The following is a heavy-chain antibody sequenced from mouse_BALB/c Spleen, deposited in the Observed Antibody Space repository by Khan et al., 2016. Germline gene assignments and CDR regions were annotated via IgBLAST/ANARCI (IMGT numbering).Heavy chain of an antibody. CDR1: GYTFSSYW. Sequence: QVQLQESGAELMKPGASVKISCKATGYTFSSYWIEWVKQRPGHGLEWIGEILPGSGSTSYNEKFKGKATFTEDKSSNTVYMQLSSLTSEDSAVXYFARWGLGRCPEAMAYWGQGTSVTVSS. CDR2: ILPGSGST. V-gene: IGHV1-9*01. J-gene: IGHJ4*01. CDR3: ARWGLGRCPEAMAY. D-gene: IGHD1-1*01.